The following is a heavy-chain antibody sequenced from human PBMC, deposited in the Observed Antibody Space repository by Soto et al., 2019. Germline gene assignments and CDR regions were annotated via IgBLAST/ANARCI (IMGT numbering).Heavy chain of an antibody. V-gene: IGHV1-2*02. J-gene: IGHJ4*02. CDR3: ARAGIRYDSSGYLGY. D-gene: IGHD3-22*01. Sequence: GSSVKVSCKASGYTFSGYYIHWLRQAPGQGLEWMGWINPNSGGTNYAQKFQGRVTVTRATPTSTAYMELRSLRSDDTAVYYCARAGIRYDSSGYLGYWGQGTLVTVSS. CDR1: GYTFSGYY. CDR2: INPNSGGT.